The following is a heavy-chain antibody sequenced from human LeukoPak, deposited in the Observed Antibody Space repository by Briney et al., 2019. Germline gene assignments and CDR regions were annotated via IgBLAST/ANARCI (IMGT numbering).Heavy chain of an antibody. CDR3: ARDLYSIAVAGGCDY. Sequence: PGGSLRLSCAASGFTFSSYAMHWVRQAPGKGLEWVAVISYDGSNKYYADSVEGRFTISRDNSKNTLYLQMNSLRAEDTAVYYCARDLYSIAVAGGCDYWGQGTLVTVSS. CDR2: ISYDGSNK. J-gene: IGHJ4*02. CDR1: GFTFSSYA. D-gene: IGHD6-19*01. V-gene: IGHV3-30*04.